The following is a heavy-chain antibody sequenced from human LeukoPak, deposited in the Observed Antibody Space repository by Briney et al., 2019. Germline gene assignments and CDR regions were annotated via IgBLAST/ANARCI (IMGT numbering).Heavy chain of an antibody. CDR1: GYTFTSYY. V-gene: IGHV1-46*01. CDR2: ISPSDATT. Sequence: SVKVSCKASGYTFTSYYMHWVRPAPGQGLEWMGIISPSDATTSYAQKFQARVTMTTDTSISTAYMEVSRLRSDDTAVYYCARVRIGQQLDKYYYYAMDVWGRGTTDPVSS. CDR3: ARVRIGQQLDKYYYYAMDV. J-gene: IGHJ6*02. D-gene: IGHD6-13*01.